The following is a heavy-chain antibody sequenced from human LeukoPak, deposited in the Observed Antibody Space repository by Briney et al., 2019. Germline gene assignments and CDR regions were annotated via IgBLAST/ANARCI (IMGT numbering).Heavy chain of an antibody. CDR1: GFTVSSNY. D-gene: IGHD2-15*01. CDR2: IYSGGST. V-gene: IGHV3-53*01. J-gene: IGHJ6*03. CDR3: GGVAVPYYYYMDV. Sequence: PGGSLRLSCAASGFTVSSNYMSWVRQAPGKGLEWVSVIYSGGSTYYADSVEGRFTISRDNSKNTLYLQMNSLRAEDTAVYYCGGVAVPYYYYMDVWGKGTTVTVSS.